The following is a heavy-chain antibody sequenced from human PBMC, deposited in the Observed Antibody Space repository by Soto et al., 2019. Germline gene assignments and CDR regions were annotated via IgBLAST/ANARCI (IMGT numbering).Heavy chain of an antibody. CDR2: ISDSGAHT. Sequence: GGSLRLSCAASGFTFSTYAMSWVRQAPGKGLEWVSAISDSGAHTYYADSVKGRFSISRDNSKSTLYLQMNSLRADDTAVYYCLISYYYYSMDVWGQGTTVTVSS. J-gene: IGHJ6*02. CDR3: LISYYYYSMDV. D-gene: IGHD2-15*01. CDR1: GFTFSTYA. V-gene: IGHV3-23*01.